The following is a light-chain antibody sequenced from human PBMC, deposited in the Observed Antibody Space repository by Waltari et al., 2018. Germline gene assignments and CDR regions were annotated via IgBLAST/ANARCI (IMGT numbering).Light chain of an antibody. CDR1: SANXGNNT. Sequence: QSVLTQPPSASGTPGQRXTISWXGSSANXGNNTLNWYQQLPGTAPKLLLYSNDQRPSGVPDRFSGSKSGTSASLAISGLHSEDESDYYCAAWDEDLNGWVFGGGTKLTVL. CDR2: SND. V-gene: IGLV1-44*01. CDR3: AAWDEDLNGWV. J-gene: IGLJ3*02.